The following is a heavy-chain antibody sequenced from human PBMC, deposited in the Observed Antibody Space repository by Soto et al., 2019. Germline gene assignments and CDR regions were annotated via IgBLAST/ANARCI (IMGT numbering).Heavy chain of an antibody. CDR1: GFTFSSYW. J-gene: IGHJ4*02. D-gene: IGHD2-15*01. V-gene: IGHV3-74*01. CDR3: ARAAWDCSGGSCYSWED. CDR2: INSDGSST. Sequence: EVQLVESGGGLVQPGGSLRLSCAASGFTFSSYWIHWVRQAPGKGLVWVSRINSDGSSTSYADSVKGRFTISRDNAKNTLYLQMNSLRAEDTAVYYCARAAWDCSGGSCYSWEDWGQGTLVTVSS.